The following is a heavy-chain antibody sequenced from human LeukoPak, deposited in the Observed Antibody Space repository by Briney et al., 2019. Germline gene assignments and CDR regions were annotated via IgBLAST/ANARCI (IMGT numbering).Heavy chain of an antibody. J-gene: IGHJ4*02. Sequence: GGSLRLSCAASGFTFTDWYMSWIRQAPGKGLQWLSYIGSSSSDTSYADSVRGRFTISRDNAKKSVYLQMNSLRAEDTAIYYCVKSAGRNGGNWGQGTLVTVSS. CDR1: GFTFTDWY. D-gene: IGHD1-26*01. V-gene: IGHV3-11*06. CDR2: IGSSSSDT. CDR3: VKSAGRNGGN.